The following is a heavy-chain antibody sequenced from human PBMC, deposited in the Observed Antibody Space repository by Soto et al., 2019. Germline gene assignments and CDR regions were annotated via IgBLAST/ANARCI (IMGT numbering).Heavy chain of an antibody. Sequence: SEPLSLTCTVSGASVSSGNFYWRWIRQHPGKGLEWIGYIYYNGRTDSNPSLKSRASISLDTSKNQFSLRLSSVSVADTAVYYCARTTIVLRLFDFWGQGTLVTVSS. V-gene: IGHV4-31*03. CDR2: IYYNGRT. CDR3: ARTTIVLRLFDF. CDR1: GASVSSGNFY. D-gene: IGHD1-26*01. J-gene: IGHJ4*02.